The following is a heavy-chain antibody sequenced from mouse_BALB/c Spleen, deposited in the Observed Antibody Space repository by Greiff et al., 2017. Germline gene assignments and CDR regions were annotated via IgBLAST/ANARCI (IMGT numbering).Heavy chain of an antibody. J-gene: IGHJ1*01. D-gene: IGHD1-2*01. Sequence: VQLKESGPSLVKPSQTLSLTCSVTGDSITSGYWNWIRKFPGNKLEYMGYISYSGSTYYNPSLKSRISITRDTSKNQYYLQLNSVTTEDTATYYCARLGTTASEGYFDVWGAGTTVTVSS. CDR2: ISYSGST. CDR1: GDSITSGY. V-gene: IGHV3-8*02. CDR3: ARLGTTASEGYFDV.